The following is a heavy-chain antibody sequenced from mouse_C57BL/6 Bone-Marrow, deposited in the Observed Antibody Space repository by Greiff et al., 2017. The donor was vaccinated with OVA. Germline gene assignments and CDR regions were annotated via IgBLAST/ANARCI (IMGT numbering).Heavy chain of an antibody. Sequence: EVKLQESGPVLVKPGASVKMSCKASGYTFTDYYMNWVKQSHGKSLEWIGVINPYNGGTSYNQKFKGKATLTVDKSSSTAYMELNSLTSEDSAVYYCARKDNSFAYWGQGTLVTVSA. CDR2: INPYNGGT. J-gene: IGHJ3*01. V-gene: IGHV1-19*01. CDR3: ARKDNSFAY. D-gene: IGHD1-3*01. CDR1: GYTFTDYY.